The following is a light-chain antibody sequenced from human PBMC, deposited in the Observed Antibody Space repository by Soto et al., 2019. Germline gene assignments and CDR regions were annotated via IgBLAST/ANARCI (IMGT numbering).Light chain of an antibody. CDR2: DVS. V-gene: IGLV2-14*03. CDR1: ISDVGGSKY. Sequence: QSALTQPASVSGSPGQSITISCTGTISDVGGSKYVSWYQQHPGQAPKLMIYDVSNWPSGISDRFSGSKSGYTASLTISGLQTEDEADYYCSSYGGSSSALSVFGTGTKLTVL. J-gene: IGLJ1*01. CDR3: SSYGGSSSALSV.